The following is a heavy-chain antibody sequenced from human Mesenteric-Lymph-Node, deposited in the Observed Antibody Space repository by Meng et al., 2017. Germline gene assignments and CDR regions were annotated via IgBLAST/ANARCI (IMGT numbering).Heavy chain of an antibody. D-gene: IGHD6-13*01. CDR2: ISGYDGNT. Sequence: QVRPVQAGAEVKKPGASVKVSCKASGYTFTTYGISWVRQAPGQGLEWMGWISGYDGNTNYAQNLQGRVTMTRDTSISTAYMELSRLRSDDTAVYYCARVGDSSSWYIWYFDLWGRGTLVTVSS. J-gene: IGHJ2*01. V-gene: IGHV1-18*04. CDR3: ARVGDSSSWYIWYFDL. CDR1: GYTFTTYG.